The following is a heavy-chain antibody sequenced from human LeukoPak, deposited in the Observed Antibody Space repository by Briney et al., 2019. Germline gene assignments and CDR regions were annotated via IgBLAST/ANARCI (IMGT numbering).Heavy chain of an antibody. V-gene: IGHV5-51*01. CDR2: IYPGDSDT. CDR1: GYSLTTYW. D-gene: IGHD3-16*01. J-gene: IGHJ4*02. Sequence: AGESLKISCMTSGYSLTTYWIAWVRQMPGKGLEWMGIIYPGDSDTRYSPSFQGQVTISADKSISTAYLQWSSLKASDSAMYYCASLGGYDSVWGEPFDNWGQGTLVIVSS. CDR3: ASLGGYDSVWGEPFDN.